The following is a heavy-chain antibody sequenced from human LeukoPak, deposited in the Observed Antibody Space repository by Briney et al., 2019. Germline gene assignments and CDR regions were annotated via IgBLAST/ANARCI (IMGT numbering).Heavy chain of an antibody. CDR3: ARDRDHLDTDIYFQH. CDR1: GFTFSSYA. J-gene: IGHJ1*01. V-gene: IGHV3-21*01. CDR2: ISSSSSYI. Sequence: GGSLRLSCAASGFTFSSYAMSWVRQAPGKGLEWVSSISSSSSYIYYADSVKGRFTISRDNAKNSLYLQMNSLRAEDTAVYYCARDRDHLDTDIYFQHWGQGTLVTVSS. D-gene: IGHD5-18*01.